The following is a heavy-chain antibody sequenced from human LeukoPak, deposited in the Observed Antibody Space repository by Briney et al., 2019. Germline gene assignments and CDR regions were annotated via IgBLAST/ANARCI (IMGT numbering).Heavy chain of an antibody. D-gene: IGHD2-21*02. CDR3: ARDHYHKIHSVMVTAPDY. CDR2: INHSGST. CDR1: GGSFSGYY. J-gene: IGHJ4*02. V-gene: IGHV4-34*01. Sequence: PSETPSLTCAVYGGSFSGYYWSWIRQPPGKGLEWIGEINHSGSTNYNPSLKSRVTISVDTSKNQFSLKLSSVTAPDTAVYYCARDHYHKIHSVMVTAPDYWGQGTLVIVSS.